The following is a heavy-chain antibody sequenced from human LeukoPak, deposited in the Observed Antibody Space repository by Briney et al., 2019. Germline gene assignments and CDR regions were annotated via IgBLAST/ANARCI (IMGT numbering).Heavy chain of an antibody. CDR2: INYSGST. D-gene: IGHD3-16*01. J-gene: IGHJ6*03. V-gene: IGHV4-34*01. CDR1: GGSFSAYY. CDR3: AQWGNNMDV. Sequence: PSETLSLTCTVYGGSFSAYYWHWFRQPPRKGLEWIGEINYSGSTKYNPSLKSRVTISIDTSKNQFSLKLSSVTAADTAVYYCAQWGNNMDVWGKGTTVTVSS.